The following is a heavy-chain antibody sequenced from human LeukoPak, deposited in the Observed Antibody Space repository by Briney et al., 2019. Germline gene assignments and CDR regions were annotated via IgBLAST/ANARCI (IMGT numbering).Heavy chain of an antibody. CDR2: INQDQNEI. CDR3: AASKWSGSVDY. D-gene: IGHD3-3*01. V-gene: IGHV3-7*01. CDR1: GFTFSSYW. Sequence: GGSLRLSCVASGFTFSSYWMTWVRQAPGKGLEGVASINQDQNEIHYVDSVKGRFTITRDNARKMVHLEMYSLRGEATAVYYCAASKWSGSVDYWGQGALVTVSS. J-gene: IGHJ4*02.